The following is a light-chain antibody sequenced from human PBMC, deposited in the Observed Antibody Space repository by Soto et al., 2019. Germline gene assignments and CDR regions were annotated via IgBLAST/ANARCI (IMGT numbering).Light chain of an antibody. CDR2: QAS. Sequence: DIQMTQSPSTLSASVGDRVTITCRASQSISSWLAWYQQKPGKAPKLLIYQASNLQRGVPSRFSGSGSGTEFTLTISSLQPDDFATYYCQQYNSYPYTFGQGTKVEIK. CDR1: QSISSW. CDR3: QQYNSYPYT. V-gene: IGKV1-5*03. J-gene: IGKJ2*01.